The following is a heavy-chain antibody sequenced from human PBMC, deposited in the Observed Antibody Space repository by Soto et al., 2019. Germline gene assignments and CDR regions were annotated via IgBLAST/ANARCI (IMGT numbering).Heavy chain of an antibody. CDR1: GYTFTSHD. J-gene: IGHJ4*02. CDR2: MNPNSGNT. Sequence: QVQLVQSGAELKKSGASVKVSCKASGYTFTSHDINWVRQATGQGLEWMGWMNPNSGNTGYAQKFQGRVTMTRNTSLNTAYMELSNLRSEDTAVYYCARWDYGYYARFDYWGQGTLVTVSS. V-gene: IGHV1-8*01. CDR3: ARWDYGYYARFDY. D-gene: IGHD4-17*01.